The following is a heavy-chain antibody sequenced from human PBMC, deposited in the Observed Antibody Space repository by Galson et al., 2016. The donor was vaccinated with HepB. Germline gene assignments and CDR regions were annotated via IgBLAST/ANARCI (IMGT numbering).Heavy chain of an antibody. J-gene: IGHJ4*02. CDR3: AKHDVGIGYNPFDS. V-gene: IGHV3-23*01. CDR1: GFTFGSYG. CDR2: IRDTGDSS. Sequence: SLRLSCAASGFTFGSYGMTWVRQAPGKGLAWVSAIRDTGDSSHYADSVKGRFTISRDNSKNALYLQMNSLRAEDTAVYYCAKHDVGIGYNPFDSWGQGTLVTVSS. D-gene: IGHD3-3*01.